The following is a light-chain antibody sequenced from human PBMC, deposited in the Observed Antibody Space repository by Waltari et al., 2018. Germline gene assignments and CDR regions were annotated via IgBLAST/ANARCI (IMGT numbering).Light chain of an antibody. CDR2: DVS. V-gene: IGLV2-14*01. J-gene: IGLJ2*01. CDR3: SSYTSSTTGI. Sequence: SALTQPDSVSGSPGQSIPISCTGVSSDVGGYEDVSWYQQHPGKAPKVIIYDVSNRPSGVSNRFSGSKSGSSASLTISGLQAEDEADYYCSSYTSSTTGIFGGGTKLTVL. CDR1: SSDVGGYED.